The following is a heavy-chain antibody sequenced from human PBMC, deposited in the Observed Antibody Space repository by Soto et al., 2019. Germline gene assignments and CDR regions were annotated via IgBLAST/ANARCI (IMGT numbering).Heavy chain of an antibody. CDR2: IYYSGST. CDR1: GGSISSYY. Sequence: SETLSLTXTVSGGSISSYYWSWIRQPPGKGLEWIGYIYYSGSTNYNPSLKSRVTISVDTSKNQFSLKLSSVTAADTAVYYCARDRRFGELSYGMDVWGQGTTVTVSS. J-gene: IGHJ6*02. D-gene: IGHD3-10*01. CDR3: ARDRRFGELSYGMDV. V-gene: IGHV4-59*01.